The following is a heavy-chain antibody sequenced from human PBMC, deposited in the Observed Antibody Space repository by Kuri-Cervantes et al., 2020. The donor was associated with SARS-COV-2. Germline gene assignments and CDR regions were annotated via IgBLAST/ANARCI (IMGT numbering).Heavy chain of an antibody. CDR3: AREWTDPIEMTTPTHFDY. D-gene: IGHD5-24*01. Sequence: SVKVSCKASGGTFSSYDISWVRQAPGQGVEWMGGISPMFGAANYAQKFQGRVTITADESTSTAYMELSSLRSEDTAVYYCAREWTDPIEMTTPTHFDYWGQGTLVTVSS. CDR2: ISPMFGAA. V-gene: IGHV1-69*13. J-gene: IGHJ4*02. CDR1: GGTFSSYD.